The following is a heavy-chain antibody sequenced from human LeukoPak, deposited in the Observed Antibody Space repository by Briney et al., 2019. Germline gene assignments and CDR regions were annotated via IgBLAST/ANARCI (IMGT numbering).Heavy chain of an antibody. J-gene: IGHJ4*02. CDR1: GGSISSSSYY. CDR2: IYYSGST. D-gene: IGHD5-24*01. CDR3: ARGDGYTQTRDY. V-gene: IGHV4-30-4*08. Sequence: PSETLSLTCTVSGGSISSSSYYWGWIRQPPGKGLEWIGYIYYSGSTYYNPSLKSRVIISVDTSKNHFSLKLSSVTAADTAVYYCARGDGYTQTRDYWGQGTLVTVSS.